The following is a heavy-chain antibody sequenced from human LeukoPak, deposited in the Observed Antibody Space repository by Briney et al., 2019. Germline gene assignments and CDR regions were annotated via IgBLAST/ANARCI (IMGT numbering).Heavy chain of an antibody. V-gene: IGHV3-53*01. CDR1: GLTVSNNY. CDR3: AKVTLYSSGWYGLFDY. J-gene: IGHJ4*02. CDR2: MYITGST. D-gene: IGHD6-19*01. Sequence: GGSLRLSCAASGLTVSNNYMSWVRLSPGKGLEWVSAMYITGSTHYAGSVRGRFTISRDSSKNTLYLQMNSLRAEDTAVYYCAKVTLYSSGWYGLFDYWGQGTLVTVSS.